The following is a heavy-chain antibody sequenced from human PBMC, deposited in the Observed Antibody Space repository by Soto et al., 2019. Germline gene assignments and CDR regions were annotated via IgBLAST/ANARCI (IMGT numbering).Heavy chain of an antibody. CDR1: GFTFSTCS. D-gene: IGHD3-22*01. Sequence: GSLRLSCAASGFTFSTCSMNWVRQAPGKGLEWVSSTSASNNYRFYADSVKGRFTISRDNAKNSLYLQMNSLRAEDTAVYYCARDLPVYNTSGYYRGVFDSWGQGTLVTASS. J-gene: IGHJ4*02. V-gene: IGHV3-21*01. CDR3: ARDLPVYNTSGYYRGVFDS. CDR2: TSASNNYR.